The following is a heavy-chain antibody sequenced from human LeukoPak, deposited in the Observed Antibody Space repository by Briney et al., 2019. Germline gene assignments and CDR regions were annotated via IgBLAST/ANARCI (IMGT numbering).Heavy chain of an antibody. Sequence: SETLSLTCTVSGGSISSGDYYWSGIRQPPGKGLEWIGYIYYSGSTYYNPSLKSRVTISVDTSKNQFSLKLSSVTAADTAVYYCARWSLVVPAAIPPPYGYFDLWGRGTLVTVPS. J-gene: IGHJ2*01. CDR1: GGSISSGDYY. V-gene: IGHV4-30-4*08. CDR2: IYYSGST. D-gene: IGHD2-2*02. CDR3: ARWSLVVPAAIPPPYGYFDL.